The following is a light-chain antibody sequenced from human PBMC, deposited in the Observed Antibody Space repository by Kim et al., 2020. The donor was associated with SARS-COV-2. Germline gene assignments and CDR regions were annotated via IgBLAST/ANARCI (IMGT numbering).Light chain of an antibody. CDR2: WAS. CDR1: QSVLYSSNNKNY. Sequence: DIVMTQSPDSLAVSLGERATINCKSSQSVLYSSNNKNYLAWYQQKPGQPPKLLIYWASTRESGVADRFSGSGSGTDFTLTISSLQAEDVAVYYCQQYYSTPRGTFGQGTKVDIK. CDR3: QQYYSTPRGT. J-gene: IGKJ1*01. V-gene: IGKV4-1*01.